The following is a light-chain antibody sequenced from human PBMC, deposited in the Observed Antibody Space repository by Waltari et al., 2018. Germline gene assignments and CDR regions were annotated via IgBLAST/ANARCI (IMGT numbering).Light chain of an antibody. Sequence: QSVLTQPPSASGTPGQRVTISCSGSSSNIGDHVVNWYQQLPGKAPKLLIYRNDQRPSGVPDRFSASKSGTSASLAISGLQSEDEADYYCAAWDDRMNGHWVFGGGTKVTVL. CDR3: AAWDDRMNGHWV. J-gene: IGLJ3*02. CDR2: RND. V-gene: IGLV1-44*01. CDR1: SSNIGDHV.